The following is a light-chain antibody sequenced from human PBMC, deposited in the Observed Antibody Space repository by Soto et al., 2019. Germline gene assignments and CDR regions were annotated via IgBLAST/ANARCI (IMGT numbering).Light chain of an antibody. J-gene: IGLJ2*01. CDR1: SSDVGGYNY. CDR2: EVS. Sequence: QSVLTQPPSASGSPGQSVTISCTGTSSDVGGYNYVSWYQQHPGKAPKLMIYEVSKRPSGVPDRFSGSKSGNTASLTVSGLQAEDEAYYYCSSYAGSNTVVFGGGIKLTVL. CDR3: SSYAGSNTVV. V-gene: IGLV2-8*01.